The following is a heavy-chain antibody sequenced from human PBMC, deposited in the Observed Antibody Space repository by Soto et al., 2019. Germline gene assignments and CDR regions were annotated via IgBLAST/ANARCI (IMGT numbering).Heavy chain of an antibody. J-gene: IGHJ6*02. V-gene: IGHV3-7*03. CDR1: GLTFSKYW. D-gene: IGHD5-12*01. CDR3: ASVPGSPGYHGLDV. Sequence: EVQLVESGGGLVQPGGSLRLSCAASGLTFSKYWMTWDRQAPGKGLEWVANIKHDGSEQYYVGSVKGRFAISRDNAKNSLFLQMNSLRAEDTAVYYCASVPGSPGYHGLDVWGQGTTVTVSS. CDR2: IKHDGSEQ.